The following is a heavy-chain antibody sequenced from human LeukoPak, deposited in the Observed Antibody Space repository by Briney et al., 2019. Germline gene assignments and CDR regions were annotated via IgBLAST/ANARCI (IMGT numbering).Heavy chain of an antibody. V-gene: IGHV3-48*03. Sequence: GGSLTLSCAASGFSFSVYEMHWVRHAPGTGLEWNSDISSSGTTTYYADSVKGRFTISRDNAKNSLYLQMNSLRAEDTAVYYCTALTVATNFDYWGQGTLVTVSS. D-gene: IGHD5-12*01. CDR2: ISSSGTTT. CDR3: TALTVATNFDY. J-gene: IGHJ4*02. CDR1: GFSFSVYE.